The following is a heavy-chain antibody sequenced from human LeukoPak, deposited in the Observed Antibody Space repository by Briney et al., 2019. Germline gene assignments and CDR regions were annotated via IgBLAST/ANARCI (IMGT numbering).Heavy chain of an antibody. CDR2: IFSSGST. Sequence: PSETLSLTCTVPGGSISSYYWSWIRQPPGKGLEWIGYIFSSGSTSYNPSLKSRVTISLDTSKNQFSLKVTSVTAADTAMYYCARAPSLYYFDSWGQGTLVTVSS. CDR3: ARAPSLYYFDS. J-gene: IGHJ4*02. CDR1: GGSISSYY. V-gene: IGHV4-59*01. D-gene: IGHD2/OR15-2a*01.